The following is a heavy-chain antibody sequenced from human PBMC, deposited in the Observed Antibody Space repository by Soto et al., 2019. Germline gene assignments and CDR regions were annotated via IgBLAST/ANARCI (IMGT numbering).Heavy chain of an antibody. D-gene: IGHD5-18*01. CDR2: IYYSGST. Sequence: SETLSLTCTVSGGSISSGGYYWSWIRQHPGKGLEWIGYIYYSGSTYYNPSLKSRVTISVDTSKNQFSLKLSSVTAADTAVYYCARDREYSYGFSLDPWGQGTLVTVSS. V-gene: IGHV4-31*03. CDR1: GGSISSGGYY. CDR3: ARDREYSYGFSLDP. J-gene: IGHJ5*02.